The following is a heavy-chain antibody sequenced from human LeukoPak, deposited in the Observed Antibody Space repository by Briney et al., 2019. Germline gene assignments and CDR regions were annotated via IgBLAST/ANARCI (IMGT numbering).Heavy chain of an antibody. D-gene: IGHD2-2*03. Sequence: ASVKVSCKASGYTFTSYYMHWVRQAPGQGLEWMGIINPSGGSTSYAQKFQGRGTMTRDTSTSTVYMELNSLRSEDTAVYYCARSLRMDNWFGPWGQGPLASVSS. CDR2: INPSGGST. V-gene: IGHV1-46*01. CDR1: GYTFTSYY. J-gene: IGHJ5*02. CDR3: ARSLRMDNWFGP.